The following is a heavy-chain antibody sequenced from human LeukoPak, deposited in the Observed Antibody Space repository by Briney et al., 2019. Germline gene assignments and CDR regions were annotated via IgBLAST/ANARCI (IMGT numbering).Heavy chain of an antibody. D-gene: IGHD5-18*01. CDR2: INTNTGNP. CDR3: ARLLKDTAMVTFFDY. Sequence: ASVKVSCKASGYTFTSYAMNWVRQAPGQGLEWMGWINTNTGNPTYAQGFTGPFVFSLDTSVSTAYLQISSLKAEDTAVYYCARLLKDTAMVTFFDYWGQGTLVTVSS. J-gene: IGHJ4*02. CDR1: GYTFTSYA. V-gene: IGHV7-4-1*02.